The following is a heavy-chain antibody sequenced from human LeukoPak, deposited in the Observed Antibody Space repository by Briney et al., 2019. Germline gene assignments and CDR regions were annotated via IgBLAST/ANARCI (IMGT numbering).Heavy chain of an antibody. V-gene: IGHV3-53*01. CDR2: IYSNGNT. D-gene: IGHD3-10*01. CDR3: ARYGSGSNRFDP. Sequence: PGGSLRLSCAASGFSVSTSYMSWVRQAPGKGLEWVSVIYSNGNTYYADSVKGRFTISRDNSRHTLYLQMNSLRAEDTALYYCARYGSGSNRFDPWGQGTLVTVSS. J-gene: IGHJ5*02. CDR1: GFSVSTSY.